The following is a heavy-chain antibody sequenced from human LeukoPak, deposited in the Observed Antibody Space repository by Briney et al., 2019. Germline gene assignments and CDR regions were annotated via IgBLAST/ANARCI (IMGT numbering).Heavy chain of an antibody. CDR1: GGSISSYY. CDR3: AKGPSGWNGGAHDY. V-gene: IGHV4-4*07. J-gene: IGHJ4*02. CDR2: IYTSGST. D-gene: IGHD6-19*01. Sequence: SETLSLTCTVSGGSISSYYWSWIRQPAGKGLEWIGRIYTSGSTNYNPSLKSRVTMSVDTSKNQFSLKLSSVTAEDTAVYYCAKGPSGWNGGAHDYWGQGTLVTVSS.